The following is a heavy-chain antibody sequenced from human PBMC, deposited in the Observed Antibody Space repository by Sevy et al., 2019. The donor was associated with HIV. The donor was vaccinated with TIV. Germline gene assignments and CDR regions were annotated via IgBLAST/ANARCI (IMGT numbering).Heavy chain of an antibody. J-gene: IGHJ4*02. D-gene: IGHD3-22*01. Sequence: GGTLRLSCAAPGFTFGSYTLHWVRQAPGKGLEWVALISQTSDGSKKYYIDSVQGRFTISRDNSKNTLYLQMDSLRPEDTAVYYCARDNSGYFFFDYWGQGTLVTVSS. CDR1: GFTFGSYT. CDR3: ARDNSGYFFFDY. CDR2: ISQTSDGSKK. V-gene: IGHV3-30-3*01.